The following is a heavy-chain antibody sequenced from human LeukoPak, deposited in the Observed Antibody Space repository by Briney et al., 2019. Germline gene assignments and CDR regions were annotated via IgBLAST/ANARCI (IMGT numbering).Heavy chain of an antibody. Sequence: ASVKVSCKASGYTFTGYYMHWVRQAPGQGLEWMGWINPNSGNTGYAQKFQGRVTITRNTSISTAYMELSSLRSEDTAVYYCARGLGGSWDYYYYMDVWGKGTTVTVSS. V-gene: IGHV1-8*03. J-gene: IGHJ6*03. CDR1: GYTFTGYY. CDR3: ARGLGGSWDYYYYMDV. CDR2: INPNSGNT. D-gene: IGHD6-13*01.